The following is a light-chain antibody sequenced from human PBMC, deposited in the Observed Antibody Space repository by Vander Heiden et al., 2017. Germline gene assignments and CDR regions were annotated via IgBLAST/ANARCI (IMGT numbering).Light chain of an antibody. Sequence: EIVLTQSPATLSLSPGERATLSCRASQSVSSYLAWYQQKPGQAPRLVIHDASSRATGIPARFSGSGSGTDFTLTISSLEPEDFAVYYCQQRRDWPLTFGPGTKVDIK. J-gene: IGKJ3*01. CDR3: QQRRDWPLT. CDR1: QSVSSY. CDR2: DAS. V-gene: IGKV3-11*01.